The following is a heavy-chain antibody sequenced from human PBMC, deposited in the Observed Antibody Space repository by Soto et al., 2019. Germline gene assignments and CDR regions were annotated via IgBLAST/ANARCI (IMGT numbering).Heavy chain of an antibody. CDR1: GTSISSYY. CDR2: IHYGGTT. V-gene: IGHV4-59*01. Sequence: SETLALTCTVSGTSISSYYWSWIRQPPGKGLEWIANIHYGGTTNYNPSLASRVTLSVDTSKNQFSLKMTSVTAADRAMYFCARYNSYAIDYWGRGTLVTVSS. J-gene: IGHJ4*02. D-gene: IGHD2-8*01. CDR3: ARYNSYAIDY.